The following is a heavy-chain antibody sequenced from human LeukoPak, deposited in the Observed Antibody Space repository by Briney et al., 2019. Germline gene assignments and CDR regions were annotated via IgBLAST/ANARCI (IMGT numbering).Heavy chain of an antibody. D-gene: IGHD4-17*01. Sequence: SETLSLTCTVSGGSISSGDYYWSWIRQPPGKGREWIGYIYYSGSTYYNPSLKSRVTISVDTSKNQFSLKLSSVTAADTAVYYCARGVANGDSFDYWGQGTLVTVSS. CDR3: ARGVANGDSFDY. V-gene: IGHV4-30-4*08. J-gene: IGHJ4*02. CDR1: GGSISSGDYY. CDR2: IYYSGST.